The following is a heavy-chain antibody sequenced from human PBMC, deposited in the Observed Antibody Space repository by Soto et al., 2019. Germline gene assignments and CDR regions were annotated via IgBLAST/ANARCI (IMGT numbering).Heavy chain of an antibody. CDR3: ARLYYDYV. Sequence: GGSLRLSCAASGFTFSTYWMNWVRQAPGKGLEWIAYVSMDSDTIHYADSVKGRFTISRDDPENSLYLQMNSLRDEDTATYYCARLYYDYVWGQGTTVTVSS. V-gene: IGHV3-48*02. J-gene: IGHJ6*02. CDR2: VSMDSDTI. D-gene: IGHD3-3*01. CDR1: GFTFSTYW.